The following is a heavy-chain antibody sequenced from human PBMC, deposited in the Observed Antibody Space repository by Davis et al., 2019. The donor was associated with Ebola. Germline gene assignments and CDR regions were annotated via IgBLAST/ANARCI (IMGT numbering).Heavy chain of an antibody. CDR2: IYTSGST. Sequence: PSETLSLTCTVSGGSISSYYWSWIRQPAGKGLEWIGRIYTSGSTNYNPSLKSRVTISVDTSKNQFSLKLSSVTAADTAVYYCARAGNSSSWYVPLDYWGQGTLVTVSS. CDR1: GGSISSYY. V-gene: IGHV4-4*07. CDR3: ARAGNSSSWYVPLDY. D-gene: IGHD6-13*01. J-gene: IGHJ4*02.